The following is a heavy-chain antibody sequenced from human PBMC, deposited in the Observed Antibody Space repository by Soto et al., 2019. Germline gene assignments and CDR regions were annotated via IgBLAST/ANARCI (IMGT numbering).Heavy chain of an antibody. D-gene: IGHD3-9*01. V-gene: IGHV5-51*01. J-gene: IGHJ4*02. Sequence: GESLKISCKSSGYTFTNFWIGWVRQMPGKGLEWMGIIYPDDSDTRYSPSFQGQVTISADKSISTAYLQWSSLKASDTAMYYCARPDYDTLTGYYYFAYWGQGTLVTVSA. CDR2: IYPDDSDT. CDR3: ARPDYDTLTGYYYFAY. CDR1: GYTFTNFW.